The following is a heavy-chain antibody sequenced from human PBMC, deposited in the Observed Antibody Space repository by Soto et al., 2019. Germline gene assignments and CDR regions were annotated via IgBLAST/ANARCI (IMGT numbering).Heavy chain of an antibody. J-gene: IGHJ6*02. CDR2: IIPSDGRR. CDR3: ARENVYDDFWSDLVGGGGDNYYYGLDV. V-gene: IGHV1-46*01. CDR1: GYSFTSQN. D-gene: IGHD3-3*01. Sequence: GASVKVSCKASGYSFTSQNIHWVRQAPGQGLEWMGRIIPSDGRRNYAQKFQGRVTMTSDTSTRTFYLELTSLRSDDTAVYYCARENVYDDFWSDLVGGGGDNYYYGLDVWGPGTTVTVSS.